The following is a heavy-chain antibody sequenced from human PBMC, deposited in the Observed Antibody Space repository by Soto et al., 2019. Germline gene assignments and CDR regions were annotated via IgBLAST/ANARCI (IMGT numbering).Heavy chain of an antibody. CDR1: GYTFSRSG. V-gene: IGHV1-18*01. D-gene: IGHD6-13*01. J-gene: IGHJ4*02. Sequence: ASVKVSCKASGYTFSRSGISWVRQAPGQGLEWMGWISTYNADTNYAQKFQGRVTITADESTSTAYMELSSLRSEDTAVYYCARDREAAAGTGVFDYWGQGTLVTVSS. CDR3: ARDREAAAGTGVFDY. CDR2: ISTYNADT.